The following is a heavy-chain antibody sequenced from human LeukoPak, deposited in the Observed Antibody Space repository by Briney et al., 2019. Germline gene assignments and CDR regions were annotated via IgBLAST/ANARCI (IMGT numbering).Heavy chain of an antibody. CDR2: INWNGGST. V-gene: IGHV3-20*04. Sequence: GGSLRLSCAASGFTFDDYGMSWVRQAPGKGLEWVSGINWNGGSTGYAGSVKGRFTISRDNAKNSLYLQMNSLRAEDTALYYCARDSYSGSYSYFDYWGQGTLVTVSS. D-gene: IGHD1-26*01. J-gene: IGHJ4*02. CDR1: GFTFDDYG. CDR3: ARDSYSGSYSYFDY.